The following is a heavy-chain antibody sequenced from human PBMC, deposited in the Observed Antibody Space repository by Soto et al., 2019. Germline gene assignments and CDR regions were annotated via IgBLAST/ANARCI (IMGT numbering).Heavy chain of an antibody. Sequence: GASVKVSCKASGYTFTRYALHWGRQAPGQRLEWMGWINTANGDTRYSQKFQGRITITRDTSASTAYMELSSLRSGDTAVYYCARGPTELINYDDSSGFYSSFNSWGQGTLVTVSS. CDR1: GYTFTRYA. V-gene: IGHV1-3*04. CDR2: INTANGDT. D-gene: IGHD3-22*01. CDR3: ARGPTELINYDDSSGFYSSFNS. J-gene: IGHJ5*02.